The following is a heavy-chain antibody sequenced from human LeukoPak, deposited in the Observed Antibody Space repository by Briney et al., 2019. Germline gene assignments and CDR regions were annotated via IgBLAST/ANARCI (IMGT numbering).Heavy chain of an antibody. J-gene: IGHJ5*02. CDR2: LLPIFGTA. D-gene: IGHD2-15*01. V-gene: IGHV1-69*06. CDR3: ARSFGCSGGSCYSNWFDP. Sequence: AVKLSCKASGGTFSSYAISWVRQPPAQGLEWMGELLPIFGTANYAQKFQGRVTITADKSTSTPYMELSSLRSEDTAVYYCARSFGCSGGSCYSNWFDPWGQGTLVTVSS. CDR1: GGTFSSYA.